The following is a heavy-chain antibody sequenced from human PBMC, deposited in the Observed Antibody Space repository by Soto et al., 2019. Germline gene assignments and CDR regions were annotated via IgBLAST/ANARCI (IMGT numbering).Heavy chain of an antibody. Sequence: SETLSLTCTVSGDSISSSIWWGCFRQPPGKGLEWIAEIYHTGSTSYYPSLKSRVSMSVDKSKNQFSLKVNSVTAADTAVYYCARRRDGSGYLDYWGQGMLVTVSS. CDR2: IYHTGST. D-gene: IGHD3-10*01. J-gene: IGHJ4*02. V-gene: IGHV4-4*02. CDR1: GDSISSSIW. CDR3: ARRRDGSGYLDY.